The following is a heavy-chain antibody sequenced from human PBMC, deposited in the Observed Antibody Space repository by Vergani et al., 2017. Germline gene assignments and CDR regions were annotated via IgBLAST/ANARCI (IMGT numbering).Heavy chain of an antibody. V-gene: IGHV3-9*01. Sequence: EVQLVESGGGLVQPGRSLRLSCAASGFTFDDYAMHWVRQDPGKGLEWVSGIRWNSGSTGYADSVKGRFTISRDNAKNSLCLQMNSLRAEDTALYYCAKESGYCSGGSCYSYYYGMDVWGQGTTVTVS. CDR2: IRWNSGST. D-gene: IGHD2-15*01. J-gene: IGHJ6*02. CDR3: AKESGYCSGGSCYSYYYGMDV. CDR1: GFTFDDYA.